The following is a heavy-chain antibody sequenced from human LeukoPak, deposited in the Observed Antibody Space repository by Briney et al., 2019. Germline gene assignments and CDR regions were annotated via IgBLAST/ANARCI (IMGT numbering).Heavy chain of an antibody. Sequence: SETLSLTCSVSGGPLSSYYWSWIRQPPGKGLEWIGYMYYSGSANYNPSLKSRVTMSVDTSKNHFSLNLTSVTAADTAVYYCARGGTQLTFPVWGQGALVTVSS. CDR2: MYYSGSA. J-gene: IGHJ4*02. CDR3: ARGGTQLTFPV. V-gene: IGHV4-59*01. CDR1: GGPLSSYY. D-gene: IGHD4/OR15-4a*01.